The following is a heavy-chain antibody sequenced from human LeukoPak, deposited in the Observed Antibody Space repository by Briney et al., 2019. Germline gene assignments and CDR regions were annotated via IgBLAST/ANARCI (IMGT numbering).Heavy chain of an antibody. CDR3: AHIADSNGYYYNYFDY. Sequence: SGPTLVKPTQTLTLTCTFSGFSLTTSGVGVGWIRQPPGKALEWLALIYWDDDQRYSPSLKSRLTITKDTSKNQVVLTMTNMDPVDTATYYCAHIADSNGYYYNYFDYWGQGTLVTVSS. CDR2: IYWDDDQ. D-gene: IGHD3-22*01. V-gene: IGHV2-5*02. CDR1: GFSLTTSGVG. J-gene: IGHJ4*02.